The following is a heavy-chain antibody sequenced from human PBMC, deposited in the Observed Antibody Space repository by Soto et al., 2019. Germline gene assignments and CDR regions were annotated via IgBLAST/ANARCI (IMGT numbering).Heavy chain of an antibody. J-gene: IGHJ4*02. V-gene: IGHV4-59*01. CDR2: IYHSGNT. CDR1: GDSISNYY. Sequence: SETLSLTCSVSGDSISNYYWSWIRQVPGKGLEWIGFIYHSGNTNYNPSLKSRVTMSIDTSKSQFSLKLNSVTAADTAVYYCARDQGIASSGPFDYRGPGTLVTVSS. CDR3: ARDQGIASSGPFDY. D-gene: IGHD6-13*01.